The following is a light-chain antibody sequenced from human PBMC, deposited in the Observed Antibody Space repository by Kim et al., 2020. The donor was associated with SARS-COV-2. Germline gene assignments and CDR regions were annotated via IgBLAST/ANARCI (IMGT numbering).Light chain of an antibody. CDR1: QSISSN. CDR3: QQYYNWYT. V-gene: IGKV3-15*01. CDR2: GAS. Sequence: LSVSPGERATLSCRASQSISSNLAWYQQKPGQPPRLLISGASTRATGIPARFSGSGSGTEFSLTISSLQSEDFAVYYCQQYYNWYTFGQGTKLEI. J-gene: IGKJ2*01.